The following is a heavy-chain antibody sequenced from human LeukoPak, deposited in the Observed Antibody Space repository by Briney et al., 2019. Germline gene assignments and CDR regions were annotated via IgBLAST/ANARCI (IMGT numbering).Heavy chain of an antibody. CDR2: IYGSGVSI. J-gene: IGHJ4*02. Sequence: GGSLRLPCVASGFTFKNYVINWVRQAPGKGLEWLATIYGSGVSISYADSVKGRFTISRDNSNNTLYLQMNSLRAEDTAMYYCAKDLGWELPAEAYWGQGILVTVSS. CDR3: AKDLGWELPAEAY. V-gene: IGHV3-23*01. CDR1: GFTFKNYV. D-gene: IGHD1-26*01.